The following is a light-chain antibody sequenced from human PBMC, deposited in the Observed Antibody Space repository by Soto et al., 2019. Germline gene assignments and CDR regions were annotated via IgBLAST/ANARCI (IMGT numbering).Light chain of an antibody. Sequence: QSALTQPPSASGSPGQSVTISCTGTSSDVGAYNYVSWYQQHAGKAPKLVIYEVTKRPSGVPDRFSGYKSANTASLTVSGLQAEYEADYSCSSFASSNTWVFGGGTKVTVL. J-gene: IGLJ3*02. CDR3: SSFASSNTWV. CDR2: EVT. V-gene: IGLV2-8*01. CDR1: SSDVGAYNY.